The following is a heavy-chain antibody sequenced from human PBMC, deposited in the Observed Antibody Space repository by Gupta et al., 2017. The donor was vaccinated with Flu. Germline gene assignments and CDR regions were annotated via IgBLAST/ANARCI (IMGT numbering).Heavy chain of an antibody. CDR2: IASDGSHK. CDR3: AKDGPWTASCPYYCYYMDV. CDR1: AFTFRSYV. J-gene: IGHJ6*03. D-gene: IGHD2-2*01. Sequence: QMQLVESVGGVGQFWTSLCLSCAASAFTFRSYVMHWVRQALGKGLEWVADIASDGSHKDYAGSVRGRFTISRDNSKNTLSLEMDSLRVEDTAVYYCAKDGPWTASCPYYCYYMDVWGKGTTVTVSS. V-gene: IGHV3-30*18.